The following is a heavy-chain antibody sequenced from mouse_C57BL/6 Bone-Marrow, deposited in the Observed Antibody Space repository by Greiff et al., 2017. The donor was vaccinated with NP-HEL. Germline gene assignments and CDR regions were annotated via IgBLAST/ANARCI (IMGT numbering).Heavy chain of an antibody. CDR3: VGEGITTGFDY. CDR2: IDPSDSYT. D-gene: IGHD1-1*01. V-gene: IGHV1-69*01. CDR1: GYTFTSYW. Sequence: VQLQQPGAELVMPGASVKLSCKASGYTFTSYWMNWVKQRPGQGLEWIGEIDPSDSYTNYTQKFKGKSTLTVDKSSSTASMQLSSLTSEASAVFYGVGEGITTGFDYLSEGTALTVSS. J-gene: IGHJ2*01.